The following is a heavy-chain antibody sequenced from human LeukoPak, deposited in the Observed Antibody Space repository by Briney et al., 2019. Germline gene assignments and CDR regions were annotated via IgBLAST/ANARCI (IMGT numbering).Heavy chain of an antibody. CDR2: IYYNGGT. J-gene: IGHJ5*02. V-gene: IGHV4-59*01. CDR1: GGSISSYY. D-gene: IGHD3-3*01. Sequence: SETLSLTCTVSGGSISSYYWSWIRQPPGKGPEWIGYIYYNGGTNYNPSLKSRVTISVGTSKNQFSLKLSSVTAADTAVYYCARTTPTGFWSGYPNWFDPWGQGTLVTVSS. CDR3: ARTTPTGFWSGYPNWFDP.